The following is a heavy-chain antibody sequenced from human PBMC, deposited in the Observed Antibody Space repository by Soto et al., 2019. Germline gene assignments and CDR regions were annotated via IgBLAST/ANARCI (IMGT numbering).Heavy chain of an antibody. CDR3: ARQRTSVVTQAYFDD. Sequence: SETLSLTCTVSGGSINSRSYYWCWIRQSPGKGLEWIGSIYYSGSTYYNPSLKSRVAMSVDTSKNQFSLKLRSVSAADTAVYYCARQRTSVVTQAYFDDWGQGSLVTVSS. V-gene: IGHV4-39*01. CDR1: GGSINSRSYY. D-gene: IGHD2-21*02. CDR2: IYYSGST. J-gene: IGHJ4*02.